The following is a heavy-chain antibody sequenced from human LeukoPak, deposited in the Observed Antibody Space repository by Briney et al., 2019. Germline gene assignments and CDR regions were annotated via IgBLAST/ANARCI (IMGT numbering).Heavy chain of an antibody. Sequence: GGSLRLSCAASGFTFSSYGMHWVRQAPGKGLEWVAFIRYDGSNKYYADSVKGRFTISRDNSKNTLYLQMNSLRAEDTAVYYCAKDLPRSSTSRVAFDIWGQGTMVTVSS. V-gene: IGHV3-30*02. CDR3: AKDLPRSSTSRVAFDI. D-gene: IGHD2-2*01. CDR2: IRYDGSNK. J-gene: IGHJ3*02. CDR1: GFTFSSYG.